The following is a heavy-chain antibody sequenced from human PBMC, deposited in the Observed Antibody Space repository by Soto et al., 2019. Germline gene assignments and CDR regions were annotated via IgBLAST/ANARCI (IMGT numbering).Heavy chain of an antibody. CDR3: AKCSVGTVRTSGWGNWFDP. CDR2: IRVGGGDT. Sequence: EVRLLESGGGLAQPGGSRRLSCAASGFTFSSSAMNWVRQAPGKGLEWVSSIRVGGGDTFYADSVRGRFTVSRDISRNTLYLQMNSLRAEDTAIYCCAKCSVGTVRTSGWGNWFDPWGQGPVVTVSS. CDR1: GFTFSSSA. V-gene: IGHV3-23*01. D-gene: IGHD3-10*01. J-gene: IGHJ5*02.